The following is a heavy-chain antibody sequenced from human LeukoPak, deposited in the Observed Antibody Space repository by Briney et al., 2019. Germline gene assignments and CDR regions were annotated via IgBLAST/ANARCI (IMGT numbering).Heavy chain of an antibody. CDR3: AXXXRNYYDSSGYRY. CDR2: VNPNSGGT. V-gene: IGHV1-2*02. CDR1: GYTFTVYY. D-gene: IGHD3-22*01. Sequence: GASVKVSCKASGYTFTVYYMHWVRQAPGQGLEWMGWVNPNSGGTNYAQKFQVRVTMTRDTSISPAYMVLSRLRSDGTAVYYLAXXXRNYYDSSGYRYWGQGTLVTVSS. J-gene: IGHJ4*02.